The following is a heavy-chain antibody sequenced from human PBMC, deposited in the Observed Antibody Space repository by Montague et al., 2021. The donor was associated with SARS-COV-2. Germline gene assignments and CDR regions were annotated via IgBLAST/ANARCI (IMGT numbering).Heavy chain of an antibody. CDR3: ALGFDY. CDR2: IYYSGSS. CDR1: GGSISRSY. V-gene: IGHV4-59*01. J-gene: IGHJ4*02. D-gene: IGHD7-27*01. Sequence: SETLSLTCTVSGGSISRSYCSWIWQPPRTGLEWIGYIYYSGSSNYNSFLKVRVTISVDTSKNQFSLKLSPVTAADTAVYYCALGFDYWGQGTLVTVSS.